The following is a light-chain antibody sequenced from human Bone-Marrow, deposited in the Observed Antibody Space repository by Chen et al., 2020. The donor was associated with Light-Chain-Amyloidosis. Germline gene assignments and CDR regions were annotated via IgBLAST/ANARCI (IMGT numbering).Light chain of an antibody. J-gene: IGKJ1*01. V-gene: IGKV3-11*01. CDR1: QSVRRY. CDR3: QQRSNWPQRT. Sequence: DIVLTQSPATLSLSPGERATLSCRASQSVRRYLDWYQQKPGQAPRLLIYDASNRASGLPARFSGSGSGTDFTLTISSLEPEEFAVYYCQQRSNWPQRTFGQGTKVEIK. CDR2: DAS.